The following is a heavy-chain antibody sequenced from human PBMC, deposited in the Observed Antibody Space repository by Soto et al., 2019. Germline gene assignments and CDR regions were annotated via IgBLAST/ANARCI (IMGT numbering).Heavy chain of an antibody. D-gene: IGHD3-16*01. CDR1: VFTFSSYA. CDR2: ISGSGGST. J-gene: IGHJ4*02. Sequence: EVQLLESGGGLVQPGGSLRLSCAASVFTFSSYAMSWFRQAPGKGLEWVSAISGSGGSTYYADSVKGRFTISRDNSKNTLYLQMNSLRAEDTAVYYCAKQGGYPVAFDYWGQGTLVTVSS. V-gene: IGHV3-23*01. CDR3: AKQGGYPVAFDY.